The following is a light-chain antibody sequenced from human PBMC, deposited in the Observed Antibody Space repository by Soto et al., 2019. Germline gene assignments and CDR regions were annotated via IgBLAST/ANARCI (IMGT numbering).Light chain of an antibody. CDR1: QSLVYSDGNTY. Sequence: DVVMTQSPLSLPVTLGQPASISCRSSQSLVYSDGNTYLSWFQQRPGQSPRRLIYKVSNRDSGVPDRFSGSGSGTDFTLKISRVEAEDVGVYYCMQNTHWPFTFGPGTKVDFK. V-gene: IGKV2-30*01. J-gene: IGKJ3*01. CDR2: KVS. CDR3: MQNTHWPFT.